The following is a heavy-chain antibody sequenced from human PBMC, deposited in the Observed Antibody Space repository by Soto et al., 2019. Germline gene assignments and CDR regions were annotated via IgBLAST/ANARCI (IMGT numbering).Heavy chain of an antibody. J-gene: IGHJ6*03. CDR1: GYTFTSYG. Sequence: GASVQVSCKASGYTFTSYGISWVRQAPGQGLEWMGWISAYNGNTNYAQKLQGRVTMTTDTSTSTAYMELRSLRSDDTAVYYCASTTLQYCSGGSCYSLYYYYMDVWGKGTTVTVSS. CDR2: ISAYNGNT. CDR3: ASTTLQYCSGGSCYSLYYYYMDV. D-gene: IGHD2-15*01. V-gene: IGHV1-18*01.